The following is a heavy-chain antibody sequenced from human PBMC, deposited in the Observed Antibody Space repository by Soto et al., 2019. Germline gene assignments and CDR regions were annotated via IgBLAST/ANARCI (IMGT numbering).Heavy chain of an antibody. Sequence: GGSLRLSCAAPGFTVSSNYMSWVRQAPGKGLEWVSVIYSGGSTYYADSVKGRFTISRHNSKNTLYLQMNSLRAEDTAVFYCARYCSGGSCYPDAFDIWGQGTMVTVSS. CDR3: ARYCSGGSCYPDAFDI. J-gene: IGHJ3*02. CDR1: GFTVSSNY. CDR2: IYSGGST. V-gene: IGHV3-53*04. D-gene: IGHD2-15*01.